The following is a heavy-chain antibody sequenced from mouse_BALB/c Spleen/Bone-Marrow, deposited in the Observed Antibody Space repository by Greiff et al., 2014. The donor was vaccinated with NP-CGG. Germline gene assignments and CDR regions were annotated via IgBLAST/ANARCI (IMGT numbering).Heavy chain of an antibody. J-gene: IGHJ4*01. CDR3: ARQRGYAYAMDY. CDR2: ISSGGSNT. CDR1: GFAFSGYD. D-gene: IGHD2-2*01. V-gene: IGHV5-12-1*01. Sequence: EVQLQESGGGLVKPGGSLKFSCAASGFAFSGYDMSWVRQTPEKRLEWVAYISSGGSNTYYPDTVKGRLTISRDNAKNTLYLQMNSLKSEDTAMYYCARQRGYAYAMDYWGQGISVTVSS.